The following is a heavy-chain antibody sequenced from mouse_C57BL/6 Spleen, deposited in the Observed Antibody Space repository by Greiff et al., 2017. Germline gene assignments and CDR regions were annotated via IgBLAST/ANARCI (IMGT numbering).Heavy chain of an antibody. CDR2: ISDGGSYS. Sequence: EVKLQESGGGLVKPGGSLTLSCAASGFTFSSYAMSWVRQTPEKRLEWVATISDGGSYSYYPDNVNGRFTISRDKAKNNLYLQMGHLKAEDTAMYYCASQPRGFAYWGQGTLVTVSA. CDR1: GFTFSSYA. J-gene: IGHJ3*01. V-gene: IGHV5-4*03. D-gene: IGHD6-1*01. CDR3: ASQPRGFAY.